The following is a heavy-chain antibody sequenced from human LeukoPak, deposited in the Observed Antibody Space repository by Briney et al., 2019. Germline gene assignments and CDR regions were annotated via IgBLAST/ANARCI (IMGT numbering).Heavy chain of an antibody. CDR1: GYSISSGYY. V-gene: IGHV4-38-2*02. Sequence: SETLSLTCTVSGYSISSGYYWGWIRQPPGKGLEWIGSIYHSGTTYYNPSLKSRVTISVDTSKNQFSLKLSSVTAADTAVYYCATTTGSGWTWGWGQGTLVTVSS. CDR3: ATTTGSGWTWG. CDR2: IYHSGTT. D-gene: IGHD6-19*01. J-gene: IGHJ4*02.